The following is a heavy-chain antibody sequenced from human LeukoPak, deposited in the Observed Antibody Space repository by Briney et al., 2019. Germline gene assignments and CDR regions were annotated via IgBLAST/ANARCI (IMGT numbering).Heavy chain of an antibody. D-gene: IGHD3-10*01. CDR2: ISSSSSYI. CDR1: GFTFSSYS. CDR3: AKEVRGVIGYYFDY. V-gene: IGHV3-21*04. Sequence: PGGSLRLSCAASGFTFSSYSMNWVRQAPGKGLEWVSSISSSSSYIYYADSVKGRFTISRDNSKNTLYLQMNSLRAEDTAVYYCAKEVRGVIGYYFDYWGQGTLVTVSS. J-gene: IGHJ4*02.